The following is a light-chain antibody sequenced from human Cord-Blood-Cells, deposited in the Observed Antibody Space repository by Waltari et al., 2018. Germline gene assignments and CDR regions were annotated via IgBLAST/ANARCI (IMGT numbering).Light chain of an antibody. CDR3: CSYAGSHWV. Sequence: QSALTQPRSVSGSPGQSVTISCTGTSSDGGGYNYVSWYQQHPGKAPKRMIYDVSKRPSGVPDRFSGSKSGNAASLTISGLQAEDEADYYCCSYAGSHWVFGGGTKLTVL. CDR2: DVS. V-gene: IGLV2-11*01. CDR1: SSDGGGYNY. J-gene: IGLJ3*02.